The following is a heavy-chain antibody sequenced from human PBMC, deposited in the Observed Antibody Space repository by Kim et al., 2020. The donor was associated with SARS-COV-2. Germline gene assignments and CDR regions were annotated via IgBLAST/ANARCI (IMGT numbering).Heavy chain of an antibody. Sequence: GGSLRLSCAASGFTFGDYAMYWVRQAPGKGLEWVSGISWNSDSIGYADSVKGRFTISRDNAKNSLYLQMNSLRAEDTALYYCAKVLRGRNYYYYGMDLWGQGTTVTVS. V-gene: IGHV3-9*01. CDR3: AKVLRGRNYYYYGMDL. CDR2: ISWNSDSI. D-gene: IGHD2-15*01. J-gene: IGHJ6*02. CDR1: GFTFGDYA.